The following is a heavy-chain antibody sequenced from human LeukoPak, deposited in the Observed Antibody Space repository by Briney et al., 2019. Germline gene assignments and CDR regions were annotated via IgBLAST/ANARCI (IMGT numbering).Heavy chain of an antibody. D-gene: IGHD1-20*01. J-gene: IGHJ4*02. Sequence: SVKVSCKASGGTFSSYAISWVRQAPGQGLEWMGGIIPIFGTANYAQKFQGRVTITADESTSTAYMELSSLRSEDTAVYYCARAGSANWKLRTTGVYYFDYWGQGTLVTVSS. V-gene: IGHV1-69*01. CDR1: GGTFSSYA. CDR3: ARAGSANWKLRTTGVYYFDY. CDR2: IIPIFGTA.